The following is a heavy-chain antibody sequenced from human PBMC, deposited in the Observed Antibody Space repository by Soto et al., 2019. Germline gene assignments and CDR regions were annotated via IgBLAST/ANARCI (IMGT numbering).Heavy chain of an antibody. CDR3: ARGQSQNYGSGSSAYDY. Sequence: PSETLSLTCAVYGGSFSGYYWSWIRQPPGKGLEWIGEINHSGSTNYNPSLKSRVTISVDTSKNQFSLKLSSVTAADTAVYYCARGQSQNYGSGSSAYDYWGQGTLVTVSS. D-gene: IGHD3-10*01. CDR2: INHSGST. J-gene: IGHJ4*02. CDR1: GGSFSGYY. V-gene: IGHV4-34*01.